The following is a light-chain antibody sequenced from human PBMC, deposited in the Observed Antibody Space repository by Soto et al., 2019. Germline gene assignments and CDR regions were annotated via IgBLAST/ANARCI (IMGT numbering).Light chain of an antibody. V-gene: IGLV1-40*01. CDR2: ANI. CDR3: QSYDSSLSGYV. Sequence: QSALTQSPSVSGAPGQRVTISCTGSSSNIGAGYDVHWYQQLPGTAPKLLIFANINRPSGVPDRFSGSKSGTSASLAVTGLRAEDEADYYCQSYDSSLSGYVFGTGTKVTV. CDR1: SSNIGAGYD. J-gene: IGLJ1*01.